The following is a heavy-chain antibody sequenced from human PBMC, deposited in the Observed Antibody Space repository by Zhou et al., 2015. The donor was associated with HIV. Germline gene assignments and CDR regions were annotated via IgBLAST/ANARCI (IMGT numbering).Heavy chain of an antibody. Sequence: QVQLVQSGGELKRPGSSIKVSCKASGYIFRTAGISWVRQVPGQGLEWMGWISTYNGKRQYTKMFQGRITMTTDASTNTAYLELKNLRSADTAFYYCARVDDYGDPGRYGMDVWGQGDHGHRLL. J-gene: IGHJ6*02. CDR1: GYIFRTAG. CDR3: ARVDDYGDPGRYGMDV. V-gene: IGHV1-18*04. CDR2: ISTYNGKR. D-gene: IGHD4-17*01.